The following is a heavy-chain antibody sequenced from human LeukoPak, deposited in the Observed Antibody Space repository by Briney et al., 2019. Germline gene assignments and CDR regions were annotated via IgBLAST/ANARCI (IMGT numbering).Heavy chain of an antibody. J-gene: IGHJ5*02. V-gene: IGHV4-34*01. CDR3: ARHPDRGSTFHNYNWFGP. Sequence: NASETLSLTCAVYGGSFSGYYWSWIRQPPGKGLEWIGEINHSGSTNCNPSLKSRVTISVDTSKNQFSLKMSSVTAADTAVYYCARHPDRGSTFHNYNWFGPWGQGTLVTVSS. D-gene: IGHD3-16*01. CDR1: GGSFSGYY. CDR2: INHSGST.